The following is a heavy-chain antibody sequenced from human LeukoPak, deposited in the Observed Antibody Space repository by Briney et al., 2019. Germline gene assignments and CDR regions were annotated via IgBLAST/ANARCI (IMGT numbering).Heavy chain of an antibody. CDR2: IYSGGST. CDR1: GFTVSSNY. CDR3: ARKGYGDYDGY. J-gene: IGHJ4*02. V-gene: IGHV3-53*01. Sequence: GGSLRLSCAASGFTVSSNYMSWVRQAPGKGLEWVSVIYSGGSTYYADSVKGRFTISKDNSKNTLYLQMNSLRAEDTAVCYCARKGYGDYDGYWGQGTLVTVSS. D-gene: IGHD4-17*01.